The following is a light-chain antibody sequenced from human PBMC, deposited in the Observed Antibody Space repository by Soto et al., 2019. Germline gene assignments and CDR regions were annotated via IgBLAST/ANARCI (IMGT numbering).Light chain of an antibody. V-gene: IGKV1-5*03. CDR2: KAS. Sequence: DIQMTQSPSTLSASVGDRVTITCRASQSISNWLAWYQQKPGKVPKLLIYKASSLESGVPSRFSGSGSGTELPLTISSLQPDDFATYFCQKYDSYPWTFGQGTKVEIK. J-gene: IGKJ1*01. CDR1: QSISNW. CDR3: QKYDSYPWT.